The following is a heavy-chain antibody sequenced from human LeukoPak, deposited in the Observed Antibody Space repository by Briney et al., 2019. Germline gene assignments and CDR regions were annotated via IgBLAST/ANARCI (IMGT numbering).Heavy chain of an antibody. CDR2: TNLHGTAV. D-gene: IGHD3-16*01. Sequence: GGSLRLSCEVSGLSFSNYWMHWVRQAPGKGLVWVARTNLHGTAVDYADSVKGRFIISRDNAKNTLFLQMNSLRVEDSAVYYCASAYTYVRLGDHWGQGTLVTVSS. CDR3: ASAYTYVRLGDH. J-gene: IGHJ4*02. V-gene: IGHV3-74*01. CDR1: GLSFSNYW.